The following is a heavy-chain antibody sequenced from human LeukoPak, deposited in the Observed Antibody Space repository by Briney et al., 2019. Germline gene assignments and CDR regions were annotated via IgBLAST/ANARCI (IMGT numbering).Heavy chain of an antibody. Sequence: SETLSLTCTVSGGSISSSSYYWGWIRQPPGKGLEWIGSIYYSGSTYYNPSLKSRVTISVDTSKNQFSLKLSSVTAADTAVYYCARDRRRGAAVTTASDAFDIWGQGTMVTVSS. D-gene: IGHD4-17*01. J-gene: IGHJ3*02. V-gene: IGHV4-39*07. CDR1: GGSISSSSYY. CDR3: ARDRRRGAAVTTASDAFDI. CDR2: IYYSGST.